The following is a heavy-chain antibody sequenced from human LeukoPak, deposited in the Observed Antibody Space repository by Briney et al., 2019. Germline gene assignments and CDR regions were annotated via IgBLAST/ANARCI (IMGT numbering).Heavy chain of an antibody. V-gene: IGHV3-23*01. D-gene: IGHD2-15*01. CDR3: AKVGIVVVVAATRFGWFDP. Sequence: GGSLRLSCAASGFTFSSYAMRWVRQAPGKGLEWVSAISGSGGSTYYADSVKGRFTISRDNSKNTLYLQMNSLRAEDTAVYYCAKVGIVVVVAATRFGWFDPWGQGTLVTVSS. CDR1: GFTFSSYA. CDR2: ISGSGGST. J-gene: IGHJ5*02.